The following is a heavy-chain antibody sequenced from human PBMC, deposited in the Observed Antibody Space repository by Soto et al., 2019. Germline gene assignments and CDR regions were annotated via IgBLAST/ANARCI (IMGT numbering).Heavy chain of an antibody. CDR2: INPNSGGT. Sequence: ASVKVSCKASGYTFTGYYMHWVRQAPGQGLEWMGWINPNSGGTNYAQKFQGGVTMTRDTSISTAYMELSRLRSDDTAVYYCARMVSIGYCSSTSCYHSWFDPWGQGTLVTVSS. J-gene: IGHJ5*02. V-gene: IGHV1-2*02. CDR1: GYTFTGYY. D-gene: IGHD2-2*01. CDR3: ARMVSIGYCSSTSCYHSWFDP.